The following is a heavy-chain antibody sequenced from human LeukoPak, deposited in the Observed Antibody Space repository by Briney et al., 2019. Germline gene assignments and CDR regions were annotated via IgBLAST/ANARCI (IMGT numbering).Heavy chain of an antibody. J-gene: IGHJ4*02. CDR3: ETSRVFDY. CDR2: INSAGNNI. Sequence: PGGSLRLSCVASGFTFSDYFMSWIRQAPGKGLEWLSFINSAGNNIYYADSVKGRFTISRDNSKETLYLEMNSLRVEDTAIYYCETSRVFDYWGQGTLVAVSS. V-gene: IGHV3-11*04. CDR1: GFTFSDYF.